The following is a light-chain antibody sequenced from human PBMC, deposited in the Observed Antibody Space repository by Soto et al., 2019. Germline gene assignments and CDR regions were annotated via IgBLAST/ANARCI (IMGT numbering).Light chain of an antibody. Sequence: AIQLTQSPSSLSASVGDRVTITCRASQDISTLFAWYQQKPGKAPKLLIYDASSLESGVPSRFSGSGSGADFTLTISSLQPDDFATYYCQHYNSYSEAFGQGTKVELK. V-gene: IGKV1-13*02. J-gene: IGKJ1*01. CDR2: DAS. CDR3: QHYNSYSEA. CDR1: QDISTL.